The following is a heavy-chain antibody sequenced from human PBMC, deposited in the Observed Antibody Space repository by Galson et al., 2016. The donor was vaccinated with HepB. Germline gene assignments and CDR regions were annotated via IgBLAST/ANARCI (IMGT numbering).Heavy chain of an antibody. D-gene: IGHD1-14*01. Sequence: QSGAEVKKPGEPLKISCRGSGFEFSKYWIGWVRQMPGTGLEWMGIIYPGDSDTRYNLAFQGQVTISADKSTDTAFLQWGSLKSSDTAMYYCVRLRNPGIRAAHFQTWVQGTQVIVSS. CDR3: VRLRNPGIRAAHFQT. J-gene: IGHJ1*01. CDR2: IYPGDSDT. CDR1: GFEFSKYW. V-gene: IGHV5-51*01.